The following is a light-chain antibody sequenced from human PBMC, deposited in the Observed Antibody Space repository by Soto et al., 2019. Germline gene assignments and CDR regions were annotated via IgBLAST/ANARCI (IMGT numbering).Light chain of an antibody. CDR1: SSDVCSYNR. CDR3: SLYISGSTYV. CDR2: EVN. Sequence: QSVLTQLPSVSGSPGQSVTISCTGTSSDVCSYNRLSWYQQPPGTAPKLIMSEVNTRPSGVPDRFSGSKSGSTASLTISGLQAEDEADYYCSLYISGSTYVFGTGTKVTVL. J-gene: IGLJ1*01. V-gene: IGLV2-18*01.